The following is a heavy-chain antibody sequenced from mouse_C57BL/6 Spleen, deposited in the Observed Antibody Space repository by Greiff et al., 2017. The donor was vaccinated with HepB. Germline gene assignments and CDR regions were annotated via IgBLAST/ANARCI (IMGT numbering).Heavy chain of an antibody. Sequence: VQLQQSGAELVRPGASVKLSCTASGFNIKDDYMHWVKQRPEQGLEWIGWIDPEKGDTEYASKFQGKATITADTSSNTAYLQLSSLTSEDTAVYYCTIAGYYGSTGYFDYWGQGTTLTVSS. CDR1: GFNIKDDY. V-gene: IGHV14-4*01. CDR2: IDPEKGDT. CDR3: TIAGYYGSTGYFDY. D-gene: IGHD1-1*01. J-gene: IGHJ2*01.